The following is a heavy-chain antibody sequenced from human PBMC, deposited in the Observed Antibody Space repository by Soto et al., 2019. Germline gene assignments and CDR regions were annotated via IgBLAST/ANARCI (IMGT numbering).Heavy chain of an antibody. D-gene: IGHD3-22*01. V-gene: IGHV2-5*01. J-gene: IGHJ3*02. Sequence: QITLKESGPTLVKPTQTLTLTCTFSGFSLTTNDMGVGWIRQPSGKALEWLALIYWNDDRRYSPSLKTRLTISKDTSKTQVVLTMSNMDPLDTATYYCAHDHYDGSGYYPPDGYDIWGQGTTVTVSS. CDR1: GFSLTTNDMG. CDR2: IYWNDDR. CDR3: AHDHYDGSGYYPPDGYDI.